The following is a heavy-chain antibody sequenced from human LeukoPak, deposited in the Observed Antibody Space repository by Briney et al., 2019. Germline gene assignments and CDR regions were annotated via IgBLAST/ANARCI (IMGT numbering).Heavy chain of an antibody. D-gene: IGHD3-22*01. CDR3: ARLRGPTYYYDSSGYYLRGSGFDY. CDR2: IYYSGNT. CDR1: GGSISYYY. Sequence: SETLSLTCTVSGGSISYYYWSWIRQPPGKGLEWIGYIYYSGNTNYNPSLKSRVTISVDTSKNQFSLKLSSVTAADTAVYYCARLRGPTYYYDSSGYYLRGSGFDYWGQGTLVTVSS. J-gene: IGHJ4*02. V-gene: IGHV4-59*08.